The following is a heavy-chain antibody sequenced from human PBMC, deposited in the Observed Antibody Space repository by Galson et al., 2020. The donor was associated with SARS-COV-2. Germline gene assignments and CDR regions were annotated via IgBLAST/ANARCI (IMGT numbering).Heavy chain of an antibody. J-gene: IGHJ4*02. CDR2: IYYSGST. D-gene: IGHD3-10*01. CDR3: ARSPLLWFGELLSPFDY. V-gene: IGHV4-31*03. Sequence: SETLSLTCTVSGGSISSGGYYWSWIRQHPGKGLEWIGYIYYSGSTYYNPSLKSRVTISVDTSKNQFSLKLSSVTAADTAVYYCARSPLLWFGELLSPFDYWGQGTLVTVSS. CDR1: GGSISSGGYY.